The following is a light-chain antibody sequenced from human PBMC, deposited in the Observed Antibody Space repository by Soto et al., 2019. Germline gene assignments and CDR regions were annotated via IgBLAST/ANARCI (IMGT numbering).Light chain of an antibody. CDR1: QSVSSY. CDR2: DVS. V-gene: IGKV3-11*01. J-gene: IGKJ1*01. CDR3: QQYNNWPRT. Sequence: IVLTHSPATLSLSPGERATLSGRASQSVSSYLAWYQQKPGQAPRLLIYDVSNRATGIPARFSGSGSGTEFTLTISSLQSEDFAVYYCQQYNNWPRTFGQGTQVDIK.